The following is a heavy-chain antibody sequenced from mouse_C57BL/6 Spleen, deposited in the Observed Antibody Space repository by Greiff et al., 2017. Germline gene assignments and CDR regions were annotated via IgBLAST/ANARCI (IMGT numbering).Heavy chain of an antibody. D-gene: IGHD1-1*01. CDR3: ARDGYYYGSTSYAMDY. CDR2: INPNNGGT. CDR1: GYTFTDYN. J-gene: IGHJ4*01. V-gene: IGHV1-22*01. Sequence: EVKVVESGPELVKPGASVKMSCKASGYTFTDYNMHWVKQSHGKSLEWIGYINPNNGGTSYNQKFKGKATLTVNKSSSTAYMELRSLTSEDSAVYYCARDGYYYGSTSYAMDYWGQGTSVTVSS.